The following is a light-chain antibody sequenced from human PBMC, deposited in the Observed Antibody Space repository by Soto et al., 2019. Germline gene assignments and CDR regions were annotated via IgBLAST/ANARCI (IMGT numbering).Light chain of an antibody. CDR2: DVS. J-gene: IGLJ1*01. CDR3: SSYTSSSLYV. CDR1: SSDVGGYDY. V-gene: IGLV2-14*03. Sequence: QSALTQPASVSGSPGQSITISCNGTSSDVGGYDYVSWYQHHPGKAPKLMIYDVSNRPSGVSTRFSGSKSGNTASLTISGLQAEDEAAYYCSSYTSSSLYVVGTGTKLTVL.